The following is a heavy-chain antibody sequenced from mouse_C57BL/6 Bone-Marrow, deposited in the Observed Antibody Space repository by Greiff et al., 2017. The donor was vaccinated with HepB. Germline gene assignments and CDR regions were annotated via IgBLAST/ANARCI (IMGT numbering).Heavy chain of an antibody. CDR1: GFTFSDAW. V-gene: IGHV6-6*01. CDR2: IRNKANNHAT. CDR3: TREVGSRWYFDV. J-gene: IGHJ1*03. Sequence: EVQLVESGGGLVQPGGSMKLSCAASGFTFSDAWMDWVRQSPEKGLEWVAEIRNKANNHATYYAESVKGRFTISRDDSKSSVYLQMNSLRAEDTGIYYCTREVGSRWYFDVWGTGTTVTVSS. D-gene: IGHD1-1*01.